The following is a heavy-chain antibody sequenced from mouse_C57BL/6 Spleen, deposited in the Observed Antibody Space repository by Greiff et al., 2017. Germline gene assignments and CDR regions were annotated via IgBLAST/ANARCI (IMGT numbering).Heavy chain of an antibody. Sequence: QVQLKESGPELVKPGASVKISCKASGYTFPDYYITWVKQRPGQGLEWIGWIYPGSGNTKYNEKFKGKATLTVDTSSSTAYMQLSSLTSEDSAVYFCARFAGYTLLYYWGQGTTLTVSS. CDR3: ARFAGYTLLYY. J-gene: IGHJ2*01. CDR2: IYPGSGNT. D-gene: IGHD3-2*02. V-gene: IGHV1-84*01. CDR1: GYTFPDYY.